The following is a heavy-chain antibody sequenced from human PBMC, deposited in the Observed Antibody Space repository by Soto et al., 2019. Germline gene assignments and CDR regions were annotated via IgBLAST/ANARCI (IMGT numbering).Heavy chain of an antibody. Sequence: QVQLQQWGAGLLKPSETLSLTCAVYGGSFSGYYWSWIRQPPGKGLEWIGEINHSGSTNYNPSLKSRVTISVDTSKNQFSLKLSSVTAADTAVYYCARGRSNIVVVTAIVFFGYWGQGTLVTVSS. J-gene: IGHJ4*02. CDR3: ARGRSNIVVVTAIVFFGY. V-gene: IGHV4-34*01. CDR1: GGSFSGYY. CDR2: INHSGST. D-gene: IGHD2-21*02.